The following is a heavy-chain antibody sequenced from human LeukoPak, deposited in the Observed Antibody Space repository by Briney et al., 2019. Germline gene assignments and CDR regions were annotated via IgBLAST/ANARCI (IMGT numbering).Heavy chain of an antibody. CDR1: GYTFTNFG. Sequence: ASVKVSCKASGYTFTNFGISWVRQAPGQGLEWMGWISAYNGNTNYAQTVQGRVTITTDTSTSTAYKDLRSVRADDTAGYYCARDRKEDAFDIWGQGTMVSVSS. CDR3: ARDRKEDAFDI. J-gene: IGHJ3*02. CDR2: ISAYNGNT. V-gene: IGHV1-18*01.